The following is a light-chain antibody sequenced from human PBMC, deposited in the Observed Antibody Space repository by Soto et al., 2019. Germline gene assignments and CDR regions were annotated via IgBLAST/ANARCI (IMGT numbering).Light chain of an antibody. CDR1: SSDVGAYNY. Sequence: QSVLTQPPSASGSPGQSVTISCTGTSSDVGAYNYVSWYQQHPGKAPKLMIYEVSKRPSGVPDRFSGSKSGNTASLTVSGLQAEDEADYYCSSNAGSNNLIFGGWTQLTVL. V-gene: IGLV2-8*01. CDR2: EVS. CDR3: SSNAGSNNLI. J-gene: IGLJ2*01.